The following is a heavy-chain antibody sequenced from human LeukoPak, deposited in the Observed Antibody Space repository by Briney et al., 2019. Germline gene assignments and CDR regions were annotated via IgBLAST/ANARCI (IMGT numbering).Heavy chain of an antibody. CDR2: IKEDGSEK. Sequence: GGSLRLSCAASGFTFSSYWMSWVRQAPGKGLEWVANIKEDGSEKYYVDSVKGRFTISRDNAKNSLYLQMNSLRAEDTAVYYCAGLYADIVVVPAATIDAFDIWGQGTMVTVSS. CDR1: GFTFSSYW. V-gene: IGHV3-7*01. J-gene: IGHJ3*02. CDR3: AGLYADIVVVPAATIDAFDI. D-gene: IGHD2-2*01.